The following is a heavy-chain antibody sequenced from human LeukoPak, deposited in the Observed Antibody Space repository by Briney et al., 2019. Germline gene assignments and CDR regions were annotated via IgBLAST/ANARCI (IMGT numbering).Heavy chain of an antibody. CDR3: ARDSAVVGATWGYVDY. CDR1: GGSISSYY. CDR2: IHTSGST. D-gene: IGHD1-26*01. V-gene: IGHV4-4*07. J-gene: IGHJ4*02. Sequence: SETLSLTCTVSGGSISSYYWSWIRQPAGKGLEWIGRIHTSGSTNYSPSLKSRVTMSVDTSKNQFSLKLNSVTAADTAVYYCARDSAVVGATWGYVDYWGQGNLVTVSS.